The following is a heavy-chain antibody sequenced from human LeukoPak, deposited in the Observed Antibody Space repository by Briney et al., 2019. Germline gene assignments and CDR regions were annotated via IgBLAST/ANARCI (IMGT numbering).Heavy chain of an antibody. Sequence: PGGSLRLSCAASGFTFSSYEMNWVRQAPGKGLEWVSYISGSGSTIYFADSVKGRFTISRDNAKNSLYLKMNSLRAEDTAVYSCARALIAAAGTGYWGQGTLVTVSS. D-gene: IGHD6-13*01. J-gene: IGHJ4*02. V-gene: IGHV3-48*03. CDR1: GFTFSSYE. CDR2: ISGSGSTI. CDR3: ARALIAAAGTGY.